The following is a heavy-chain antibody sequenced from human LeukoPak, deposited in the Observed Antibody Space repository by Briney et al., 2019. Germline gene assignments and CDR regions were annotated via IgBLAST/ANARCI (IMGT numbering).Heavy chain of an antibody. Sequence: GGSLRLSCAASGFTFSSYAMGWVRQAPGKGPEWVSGISGSGDSTYDGDSVKGRFTISRDNSKNTLYLQMNSLRAEDTAVYYCAKAIQTTGITWWHFDYWGQGTLVAVSS. CDR2: ISGSGDST. CDR1: GFTFSSYA. D-gene: IGHD4-11*01. J-gene: IGHJ4*02. CDR3: AKAIQTTGITWWHFDY. V-gene: IGHV3-23*01.